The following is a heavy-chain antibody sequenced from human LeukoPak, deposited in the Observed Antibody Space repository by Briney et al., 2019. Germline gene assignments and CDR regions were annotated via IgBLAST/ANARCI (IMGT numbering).Heavy chain of an antibody. Sequence: GGSLRLSCAASGVTFSTYAMSWVRQAPGKGLEWVSVISGGGGSTYYADSVKGRFIISRDNSKNTLYLQMNSLRAEDTAVYYCVHCGGDCYPCCGMDAWGQGTTVTVSS. CDR3: VHCGGDCYPCCGMDA. V-gene: IGHV3-23*01. CDR1: GVTFSTYA. CDR2: ISGGGGST. D-gene: IGHD2-21*02. J-gene: IGHJ6*02.